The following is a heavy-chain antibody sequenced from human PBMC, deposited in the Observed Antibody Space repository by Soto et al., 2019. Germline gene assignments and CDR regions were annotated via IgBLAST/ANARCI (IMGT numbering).Heavy chain of an antibody. CDR2: IIPIFGTA. CDR3: ARRMFSGAAYFDY. D-gene: IGHD1-26*01. J-gene: IGHJ4*02. Sequence: SVKVSCKASGGTFSSYAISWVRQAPGQGLGWMGGIIPIFGTANYAQKFQGRVTITADESTSTAYMELSSLRSEDTAVYYCARRMFSGAAYFDYWGQGTLVTVSS. V-gene: IGHV1-69*13. CDR1: GGTFSSYA.